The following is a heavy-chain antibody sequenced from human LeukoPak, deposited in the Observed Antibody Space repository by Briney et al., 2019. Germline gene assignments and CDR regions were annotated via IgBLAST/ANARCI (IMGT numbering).Heavy chain of an antibody. D-gene: IGHD3-10*01. CDR3: ARQTFGALYFDS. V-gene: IGHV4-61*02. Sequence: PSQTLSLTCIVSGGSISRGSYYWNWIRQPAGKGLEWMGRVYNSGSTNYNPSLKSRVTISTDMSKNQFSLKLSSVTAADTAVYYCARQTFGALYFDSWGQGTLATVSS. J-gene: IGHJ4*02. CDR1: GGSISRGSYY. CDR2: VYNSGST.